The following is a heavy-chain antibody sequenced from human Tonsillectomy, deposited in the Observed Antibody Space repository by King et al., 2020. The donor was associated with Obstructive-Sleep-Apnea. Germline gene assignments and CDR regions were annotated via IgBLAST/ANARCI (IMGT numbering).Heavy chain of an antibody. Sequence: QLQESGPGLVKPSETLSLTCTVSGGSISSGDYFWGWVRQPPGKGLEWIGNFCDSGSTYYNPSLKSRVTILVYTSKDQFALNLISVTAADTAVYYCARARPYYTGDKSFSPFDYWGQGTLVIVSS. D-gene: IGHD2-8*02. CDR3: ARARPYYTGDKSFSPFDY. V-gene: IGHV4-39*06. CDR1: GGSISSGDYF. J-gene: IGHJ4*02. CDR2: FCDSGST.